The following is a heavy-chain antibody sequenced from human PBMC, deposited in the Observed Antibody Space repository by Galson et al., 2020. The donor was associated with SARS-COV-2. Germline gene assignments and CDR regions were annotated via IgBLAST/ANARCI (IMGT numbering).Heavy chain of an antibody. V-gene: IGHV3-48*01. D-gene: IGHD1-1*01. CDR3: AREVNERWFDP. CDR2: NCSSSPI. CDR1: GFTFNSYS. J-gene: IGHJ5*02. Sequence: GGPLRLHCAASGFTFNSYSMHWVTQAPAKGLERVPYNCSSSPIYSAHSVKGRFTNSRDNAKNSLYLQMNSLRAEDTAVCYCAREVNERWFDPWGQGTLVTVSS.